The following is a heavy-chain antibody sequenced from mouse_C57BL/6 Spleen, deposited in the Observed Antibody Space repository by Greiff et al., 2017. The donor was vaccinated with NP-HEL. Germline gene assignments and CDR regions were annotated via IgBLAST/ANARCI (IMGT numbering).Heavy chain of an antibody. V-gene: IGHV1-62-2*01. CDR2: FYPGSGSI. CDR1: GYTFTEYT. D-gene: IGHD2-2*01. J-gene: IGHJ4*01. Sequence: VKLQESGAELVKPGASVKLSCKASGYTFTEYTIHWVKQRSGQGLEWIGWFYPGSGSIKYNEKFKDKATLTADKSSSTVYMELSRLTSEDSAVYFCARTDGYYYAMDYWGQGTSVTVSS. CDR3: ARTDGYYYAMDY.